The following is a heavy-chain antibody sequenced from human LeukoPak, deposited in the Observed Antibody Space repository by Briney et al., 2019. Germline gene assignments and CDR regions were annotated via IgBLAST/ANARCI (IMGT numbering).Heavy chain of an antibody. V-gene: IGHV4-59*01. CDR1: GGSISSYY. Sequence: SETLSLTCTVSGGSISSYYWSWIRQPPGKGLEWIGYIYYSGSTNYNPSLKSRVTISVDTSKNQFSLKLSSATAADTAVYYCAREREGARGYDYWGQGTLVTVSS. D-gene: IGHD1-26*01. J-gene: IGHJ4*02. CDR3: AREREGARGYDY. CDR2: IYYSGST.